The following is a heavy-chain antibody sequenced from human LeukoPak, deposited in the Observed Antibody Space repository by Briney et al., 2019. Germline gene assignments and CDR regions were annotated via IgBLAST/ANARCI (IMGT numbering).Heavy chain of an antibody. CDR2: SNHSGGT. CDR1: GGSFSAYY. Sequence: SETLSLTCGVYGGSFSAYYWSWIRQPPGKGLEWIGESNHSGGTTYNPSLKSRVTISVDTSKNQFSLKLSSVTAADTAVYYCARGRSLHCFDYWGQGTLVTVSS. J-gene: IGHJ4*02. CDR3: ARGRSLHCFDY. V-gene: IGHV4-34*01.